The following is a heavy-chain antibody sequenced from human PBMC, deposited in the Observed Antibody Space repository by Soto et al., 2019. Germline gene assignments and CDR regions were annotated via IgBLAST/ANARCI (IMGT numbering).Heavy chain of an antibody. D-gene: IGHD2-21*02. V-gene: IGHV4-59*01. CDR3: SRENRAYCGGDCYSYFFDY. CDR2: IYYSETT. J-gene: IGHJ4*02. CDR1: GYSISTYY. Sequence: SETLSLTCTVSGYSISTYYWSWIRQPPEKELEWIGYIYYSETTSYNPSLKSRVTTSLDTSKNQFSLKLSSVTAADTAVYYCSRENRAYCGGDCYSYFFDYWGPGTLVTVSS.